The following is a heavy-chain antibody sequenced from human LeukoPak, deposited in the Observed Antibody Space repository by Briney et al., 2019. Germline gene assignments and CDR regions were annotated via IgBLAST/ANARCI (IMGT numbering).Heavy chain of an antibody. D-gene: IGHD1-26*01. CDR2: INGDESST. Sequence: QPGRSLRLSCAASGFTFSSYGMHWVRQAPGRGLEWVSRINGDESSTNYADSVKGRFTISRDNAKDTLYLHLNSLTAEDTAVYYCARGAKWAYYFDYWGQGTLVTVSS. J-gene: IGHJ4*02. CDR1: GFTFSSYG. V-gene: IGHV3-74*01. CDR3: ARGAKWAYYFDY.